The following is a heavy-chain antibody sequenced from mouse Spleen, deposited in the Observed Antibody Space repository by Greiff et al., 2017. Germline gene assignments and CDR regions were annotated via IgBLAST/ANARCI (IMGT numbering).Heavy chain of an antibody. J-gene: IGHJ3*01. V-gene: IGHV1-50*01. Sequence: QVQLKQPGAELVKPGASVKLSCKASGYTFTSYWMQWVKQRPGQGLEWIGEIDPSDSYTNYNQKFKGKATLTVDTSSSTAYMQLSSLTSEDSAVYYCTLLGRAYWGQGTLVTVSA. CDR1: GYTFTSYW. CDR3: TLLGRAY. CDR2: IDPSDSYT. D-gene: IGHD4-1*01.